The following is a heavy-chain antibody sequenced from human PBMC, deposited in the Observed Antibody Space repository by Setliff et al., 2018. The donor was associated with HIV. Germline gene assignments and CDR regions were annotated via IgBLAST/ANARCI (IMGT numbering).Heavy chain of an antibody. D-gene: IGHD2-15*01. CDR1: GYTFATYD. CDR2: RNPYSGNS. V-gene: IGHV1-8*02. J-gene: IGHJ4*02. CDR3: ARGYASGSGSYYYDF. Sequence: GASVKVSCKPSGYTFATYDINWVRQAAGQGLVWMGWRNPYSGNSVYAQRFHGSLTMTRDTSRGTAHMELRSLRSDDTAVYYCARGYASGSGSYYYDFWGQGTLVTVSS.